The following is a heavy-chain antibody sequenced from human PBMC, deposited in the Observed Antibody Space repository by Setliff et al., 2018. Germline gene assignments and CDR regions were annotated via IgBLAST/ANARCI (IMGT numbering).Heavy chain of an antibody. D-gene: IGHD3-10*01. CDR1: GGSISTYY. J-gene: IGHJ4*02. CDR3: ARHEFVGGYYGSVTYRHFDY. Sequence: PSETLSLTCTVSGGSISTYYWSWIRQTPVKGLEWIGYVYYSGTTNYNPLFKSRVTISVDRPKNQFSLQVTSLAATDTALYFCARHEFVGGYYGSVTYRHFDYWGQGILVTVSS. V-gene: IGHV4-59*08. CDR2: VYYSGTT.